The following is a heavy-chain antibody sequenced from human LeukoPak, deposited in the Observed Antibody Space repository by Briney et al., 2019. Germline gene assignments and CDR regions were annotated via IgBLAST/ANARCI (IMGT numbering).Heavy chain of an antibody. Sequence: GGSLRLSCAASGFTFDDYAMYWVRQAPGKGLEWVSSIGWNSGRIVYADSVKGRFTISRDNAKNSLYLQMNSLRAEDTAVYYCAKRLTGWQQLVAGGWFDPWGQGTLVTVSS. V-gene: IGHV3-9*01. D-gene: IGHD6-13*01. CDR2: IGWNSGRI. J-gene: IGHJ5*02. CDR3: AKRLTGWQQLVAGGWFDP. CDR1: GFTFDDYA.